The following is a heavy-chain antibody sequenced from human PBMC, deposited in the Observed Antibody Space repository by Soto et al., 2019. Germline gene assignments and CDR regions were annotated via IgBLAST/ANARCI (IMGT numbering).Heavy chain of an antibody. D-gene: IGHD6-13*01. V-gene: IGHV5-51*01. CDR3: ARQAAAGKYYYAMDV. J-gene: IGHJ6*02. CDR1: GYSFTTYW. Sequence: EVQLVQSGAEVKKPGESLKISCKGSGYSFTTYWIGWVRQMPGKGLEGMVIIYPGDSDTRYSPSFQGQVTISADKSINTTDLKWSSLKASDTDIYYCARQAAAGKYYYAMDVWGQGTTVTVSS. CDR2: IYPGDSDT.